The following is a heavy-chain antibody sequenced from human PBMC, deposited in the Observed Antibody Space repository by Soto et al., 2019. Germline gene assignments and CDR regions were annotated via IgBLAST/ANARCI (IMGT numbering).Heavy chain of an antibody. CDR3: ARQSSDTYSDYFDP. D-gene: IGHD2-15*01. CDR1: GYTFSDYW. CDR2: IYPDASDV. J-gene: IGHJ5*02. Sequence: ESLKISFMGSGYTFSDYWVGWGRQMPGKGLEWMATIYPDASDVRYSPSFQGQVTMPVEKSSNTAFLQWTSRKASDTAIYYCARQSSDTYSDYFDPWGQGPRVTVSS. V-gene: IGHV5-51*01.